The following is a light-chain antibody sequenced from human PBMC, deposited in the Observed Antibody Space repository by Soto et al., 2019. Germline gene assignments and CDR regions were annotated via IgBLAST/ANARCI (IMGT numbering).Light chain of an antibody. CDR3: PQYNNWPRT. J-gene: IGKJ1*01. Sequence: ETVMTQSPATLSVSPGERATLSCRASQSVSANLAWYQQKPGQAPRLLIYGAFTRATDIPARFSGSGSGTEFTLTISRLQSEDSAVYYCPQYNNWPRTFGQGTKV. CDR2: GAF. V-gene: IGKV3-15*01. CDR1: QSVSAN.